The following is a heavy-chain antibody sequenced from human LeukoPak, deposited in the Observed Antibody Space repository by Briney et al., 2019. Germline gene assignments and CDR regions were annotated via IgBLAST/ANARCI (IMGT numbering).Heavy chain of an antibody. CDR2: IYYSGST. J-gene: IGHJ4*02. D-gene: IGHD3-22*01. Sequence: SETLSLTCTVSGGSISSSSYYWGWIRQPPGKGLEWIGSIYYSGSTNYNPSLKSRVTISVDTSKNQFSLKLSSVTAADTAVYYCARGAGGYDSSGYYTKPFDYWGQGTLVTVSS. CDR1: GGSISSSSYY. CDR3: ARGAGGYDSSGYYTKPFDY. V-gene: IGHV4-39*01.